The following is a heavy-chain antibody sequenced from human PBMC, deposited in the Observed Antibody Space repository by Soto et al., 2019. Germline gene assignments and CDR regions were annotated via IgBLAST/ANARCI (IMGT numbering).Heavy chain of an antibody. Sequence: PGGSLRLSCAASGFTFSSYDMHWVRQATGKGLEWVSAIGTAGDTYYPGSVKGRFTISRENAKNSLYLQMNSLRAGDTAVYYCARGSIGRSNHRSYWHFDLWGRGTLVTVSS. CDR1: GFTFSSYD. CDR2: IGTAGDT. J-gene: IGHJ2*01. CDR3: ARGSIGRSNHRSYWHFDL. V-gene: IGHV3-13*01. D-gene: IGHD2-2*01.